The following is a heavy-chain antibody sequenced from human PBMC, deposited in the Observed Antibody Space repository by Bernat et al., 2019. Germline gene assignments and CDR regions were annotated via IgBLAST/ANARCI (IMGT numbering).Heavy chain of an antibody. Sequence: QVQLQESGPGLVKPSETLSLTCTVSGGSISSYYWSWIRQPPGKGLEWIGYIYYSGSTNYNPSLKSRVTISVDTSKNQFSLKLSSVTAADTAVYYCARHRLTGTVYDAFDIWGQGTVVTVSS. V-gene: IGHV4-59*08. CDR1: GGSISSYY. CDR2: IYYSGST. D-gene: IGHD1-20*01. J-gene: IGHJ3*02. CDR3: ARHRLTGTVYDAFDI.